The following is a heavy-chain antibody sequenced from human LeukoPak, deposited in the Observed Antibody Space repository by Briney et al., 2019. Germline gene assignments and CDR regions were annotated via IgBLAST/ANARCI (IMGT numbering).Heavy chain of an antibody. D-gene: IGHD5-18*01. CDR3: ARDCGYGYAIDS. CDR1: GGSISSYY. J-gene: IGHJ4*02. Sequence: PSETLSLTCTVSGGSISSYYWSWVRQAPGKGLEWVSYISHGSTRIFYADSVEGRFTLSRDDAKNSLYLQMNSLRVEDTAVYYCARDCGYGYAIDSWGQGTLVTVSS. CDR2: ISHGSTRI. V-gene: IGHV3-48*01.